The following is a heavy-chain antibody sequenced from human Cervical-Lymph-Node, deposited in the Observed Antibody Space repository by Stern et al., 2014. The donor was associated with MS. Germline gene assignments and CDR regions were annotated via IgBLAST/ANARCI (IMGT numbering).Heavy chain of an antibody. D-gene: IGHD6-13*01. CDR1: GFTSSSYG. J-gene: IGHJ5*02. CDR3: AKDRGSSWYGWFDP. CDR2: ISYDGSNK. V-gene: IGHV3-30*18. Sequence: VQLVESGGGVVQPGRSLRLSCAASGFTSSSYGMHWVRPAPGKGLEWGAVISYDGSNKYYADSVKGRFTISRDNSKNTLYLQMNSLRAEDTAVYYCAKDRGSSWYGWFDPWGQGTLVTVSS.